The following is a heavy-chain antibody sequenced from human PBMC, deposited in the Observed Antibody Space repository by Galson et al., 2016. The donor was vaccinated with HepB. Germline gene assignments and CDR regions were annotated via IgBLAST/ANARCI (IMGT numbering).Heavy chain of an antibody. CDR2: VSGSAAGTEYGITT. J-gene: IGHJ4*02. CDR1: GFTFSDYY. CDR3: ASYPGYFPGN. V-gene: IGHV3-23*01. Sequence: SLRLSCAASGFTFSDYYMTWIRQAPGKGLEWVAAVSGSAAGTEYGITTDYADSVKGRFTISRDNSKNTLYLQMNSLRAEDTAVYYCASYPGYFPGNWGQGTLVTVSS. D-gene: IGHD3-9*01.